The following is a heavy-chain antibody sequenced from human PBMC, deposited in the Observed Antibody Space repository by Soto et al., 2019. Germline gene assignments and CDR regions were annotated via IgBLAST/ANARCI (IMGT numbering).Heavy chain of an antibody. CDR2: ISAYNGNT. D-gene: IGHD2-2*01. V-gene: IGHV1-18*01. CDR1: GYTFTSYG. CDR3: PRDCCSSRWYGRPYGMDV. J-gene: IGHJ6*02. Sequence: QVQLVQSGAEVKKPGASVKVSCKASGYTFTSYGISWVRQAPGQGLEWMGWISAYNGNTNYAQKLQGRITMTTDTPKRPAYSELRSRRFEDQAVYYCPRDCCSSRWYGRPYGMDVWGQRTTVTVYS.